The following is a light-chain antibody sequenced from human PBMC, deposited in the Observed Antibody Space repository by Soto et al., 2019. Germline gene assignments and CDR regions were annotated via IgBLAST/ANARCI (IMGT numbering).Light chain of an antibody. CDR1: STDVGDYNS. CDR2: EVN. J-gene: IGLJ1*01. Sequence: QSALTQPASVSGSPGQSITISCTGTSTDVGDYNSVSWYQQHPGNAPKLMIYEVNNRPSGVSNRFSASKSGNTASLTISGLQAEDEDDYYCNSYTSSATYVFGTGTKLTVL. V-gene: IGLV2-14*01. CDR3: NSYTSSATYV.